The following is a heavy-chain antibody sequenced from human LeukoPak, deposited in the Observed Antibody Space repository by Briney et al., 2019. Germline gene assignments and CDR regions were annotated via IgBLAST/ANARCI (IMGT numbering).Heavy chain of an antibody. CDR3: AMLSSGTTIDY. V-gene: IGHV4-4*07. CDR1: GGSISSYY. Sequence: PSETLSLTCTVSGGSISSYYWSWIRQPAGKGLEWIGRIHTSGTTSYNPSLKSRVTMSVDTSKNQFSLRLSSVTAADTAVYYCAMLSSGTTIDYWGQGTLVTVSS. J-gene: IGHJ4*02. CDR2: IHTSGTT. D-gene: IGHD3-10*01.